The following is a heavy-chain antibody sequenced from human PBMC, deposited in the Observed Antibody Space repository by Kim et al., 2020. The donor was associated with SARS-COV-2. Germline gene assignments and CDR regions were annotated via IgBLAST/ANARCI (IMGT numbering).Heavy chain of an antibody. D-gene: IGHD1-26*01. CDR1: GYSISSSNW. Sequence: SETLSLTCAVSGYSISSSNWWGWIRQPPGKGLEWIGYIYYSGSTYYNPSLKSRVTMSVDTSKNQFSLKLSSVTAVDTAVYYCARVGGSPRSPLDYWGQGTLVTVSS. CDR2: IYYSGST. CDR3: ARVGGSPRSPLDY. J-gene: IGHJ4*02. V-gene: IGHV4-28*03.